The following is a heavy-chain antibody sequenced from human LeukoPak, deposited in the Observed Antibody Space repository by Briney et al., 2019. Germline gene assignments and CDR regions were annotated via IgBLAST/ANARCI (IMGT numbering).Heavy chain of an antibody. Sequence: PGGSLRLSCAASGFTVSNYWMSWVRQAPGEGLEWVACIHQNGGTEYYVDSVKGRFAISRDNSKNSLHLQMSSPTVEDTAVYYCARDLSSRDAFWGQGTLVTVSS. CDR3: ARDLSSRDAF. CDR1: GFTVSNYW. D-gene: IGHD6-13*01. J-gene: IGHJ4*02. CDR2: IHQNGGTE. V-gene: IGHV3-7*03.